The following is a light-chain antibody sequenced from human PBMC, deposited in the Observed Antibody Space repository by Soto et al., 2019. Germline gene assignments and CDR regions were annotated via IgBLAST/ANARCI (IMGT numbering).Light chain of an antibody. CDR2: GAS. V-gene: IGKV3-11*01. J-gene: IGKJ5*01. CDR1: QSVSSSY. CDR3: QQRSNWPPIT. Sequence: ETVLTQSPATLSLSPGERATLPCRASQSVSSSYLAWYQQKPGQAPRLLIYGASNRATGIPARFSGSGSGTDFTLTISSLEPEDFAVYYCQQRSNWPPITFGQGTRLEIK.